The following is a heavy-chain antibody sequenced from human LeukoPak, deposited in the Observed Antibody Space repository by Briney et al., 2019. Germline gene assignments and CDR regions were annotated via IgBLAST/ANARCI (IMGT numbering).Heavy chain of an antibody. CDR1: GGSISSGGYY. D-gene: IGHD5-24*01. V-gene: IGHV4-31*03. J-gene: IGHJ3*02. CDR2: IYYSGST. Sequence: SEILSLTCTVSGGSISSGGYYWSWIRQHPGKGLEWIGYIYYSGSTYYNPSLKSRVTISVDTSKNQFSLKLSSVTAADTAVYYCARYVEMATEDAFDIWGQGTMVTVSS. CDR3: ARYVEMATEDAFDI.